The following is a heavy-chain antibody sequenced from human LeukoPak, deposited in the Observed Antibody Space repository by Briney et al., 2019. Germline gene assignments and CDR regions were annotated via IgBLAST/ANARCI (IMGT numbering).Heavy chain of an antibody. J-gene: IGHJ4*02. CDR3: AHRRLDRSNSISEY. Sequence: SGPTLVKPTQTLTLTCAFSGFLLSTSGVGVGWIRQPPGKALEWLALIYWDDDKRYSPSLKSRLTITKDTSKNQVVLTMTNMDPVDTATYYCAHRRLDRSNSISEYWGQGTLVTVSS. D-gene: IGHD4-11*01. V-gene: IGHV2-5*02. CDR1: GFLLSTSGVG. CDR2: IYWDDDK.